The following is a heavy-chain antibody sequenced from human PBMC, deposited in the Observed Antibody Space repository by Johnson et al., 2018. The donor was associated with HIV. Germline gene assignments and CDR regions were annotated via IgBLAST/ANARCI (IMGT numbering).Heavy chain of an antibody. CDR3: ARPRTGSDAFDI. CDR1: GFTFSNYG. Sequence: QVQLVESGGGLVQPGGSLRLSCAASGFTFSNYGMHWVRQAPGKGLEWVAVIPFDGSNIKYANSVKGRLTISRDNSKNTLYLQMNSLRAEDTAVYYCARPRTGSDAFDIWGQGTMVTVSS. D-gene: IGHD7-27*01. CDR2: IPFDGSNI. V-gene: IGHV3-30*03. J-gene: IGHJ3*02.